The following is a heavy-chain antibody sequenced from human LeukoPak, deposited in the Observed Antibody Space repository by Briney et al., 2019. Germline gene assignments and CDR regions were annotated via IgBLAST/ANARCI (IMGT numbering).Heavy chain of an antibody. Sequence: PGGSLRLSCAASGFTFDDYAMHWVRQAPGKGLERVSLISGDGGSTYYADSVKGRFTISRDNSKNSLYLQMNSLRTEDTALYYCAKGAWSFGYFDYWGQGTLVTVSS. CDR1: GFTFDDYA. CDR2: ISGDGGST. D-gene: IGHD3-3*01. V-gene: IGHV3-43*02. J-gene: IGHJ4*02. CDR3: AKGAWSFGYFDY.